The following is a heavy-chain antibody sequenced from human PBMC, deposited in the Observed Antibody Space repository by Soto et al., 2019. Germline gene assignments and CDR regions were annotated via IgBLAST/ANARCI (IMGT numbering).Heavy chain of an antibody. D-gene: IGHD6-19*01. Sequence: SQTLSLTCVISGDSVSSNSAAWNWIRQSPSRGLEWLGRTYYRSKWYNDYAVSVKSRITINPDTSKNQFSLQLNSVTPEDTAVYYCARDHRSTVAGTSDAFDIWGQGTMVTVSS. CDR1: GDSVSSNSAA. CDR3: ARDHRSTVAGTSDAFDI. CDR2: TYYRSKWYN. V-gene: IGHV6-1*01. J-gene: IGHJ3*02.